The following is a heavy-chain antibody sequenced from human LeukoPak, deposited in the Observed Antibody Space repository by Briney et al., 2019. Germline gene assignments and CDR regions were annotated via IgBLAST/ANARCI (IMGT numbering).Heavy chain of an antibody. V-gene: IGHV4-4*07. Sequence: SETLSLTCTVSGGSISSYYWSWIRQHAGKGLEWIGRIYTSGSTNYNPSLKSRVTMSVDTSKNQFSLKLSSVTAADTAVYYCAYTYYDFWSGYFFDYWGQGTLVTVSS. CDR1: GGSISSYY. CDR2: IYTSGST. J-gene: IGHJ4*02. CDR3: AYTYYDFWSGYFFDY. D-gene: IGHD3-3*01.